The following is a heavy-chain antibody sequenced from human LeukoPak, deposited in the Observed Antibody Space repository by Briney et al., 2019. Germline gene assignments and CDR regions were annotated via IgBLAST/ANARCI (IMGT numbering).Heavy chain of an antibody. Sequence: GGALRLSRADSVLTFSRYAMSWVRPAPGKGREWVSDICGSGGSTYYADSLKGRVTISRDNSKNTLYLQMNSMRAENTAVYYCSKDRALLWFGELSYFDYWGQRTLVTASS. CDR3: SKDRALLWFGELSYFDY. CDR2: ICGSGGST. J-gene: IGHJ4*02. CDR1: VLTFSRYA. D-gene: IGHD3-10*01. V-gene: IGHV3-23*01.